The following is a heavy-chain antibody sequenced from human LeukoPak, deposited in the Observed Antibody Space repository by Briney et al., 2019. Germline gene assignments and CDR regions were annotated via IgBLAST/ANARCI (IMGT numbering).Heavy chain of an antibody. CDR3: ARGDYDILTGGRFDY. J-gene: IGHJ4*02. CDR2: IYYSGST. Sequence: PSETLSLTCTVSGGSISSYYWSWIRQPPGKGLEWIGYIYYSGSTNYNPSLKSRVTISVDTSKNQFSLKLSSVTAADTAVYYCARGDYDILTGGRFDYWGQGTLVTVSS. D-gene: IGHD3-9*01. V-gene: IGHV4-59*01. CDR1: GGSISSYY.